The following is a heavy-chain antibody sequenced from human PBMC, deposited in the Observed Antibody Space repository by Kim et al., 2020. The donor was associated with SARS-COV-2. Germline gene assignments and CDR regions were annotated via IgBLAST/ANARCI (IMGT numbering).Heavy chain of an antibody. Sequence: GGSLRLSCTASGFTFGDYAMSWVRQAPGKGLEWVGFIRSKAYGGTTEYAASVKGRFTISRDDSKSIAYLQMNSLKTEDTAVYYCTGPDVAFDIWGQGTMVTVSS. CDR2: IRSKAYGGTT. J-gene: IGHJ3*02. CDR1: GFTFGDYA. V-gene: IGHV3-49*04. CDR3: TGPDVAFDI.